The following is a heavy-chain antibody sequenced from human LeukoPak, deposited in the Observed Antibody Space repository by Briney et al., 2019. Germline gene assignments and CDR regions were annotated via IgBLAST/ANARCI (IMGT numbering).Heavy chain of an antibody. D-gene: IGHD5-12*01. CDR2: ISGSGDIT. CDR1: GFTFSSYA. J-gene: IGHJ4*02. V-gene: IGHV3-23*01. CDR3: AREGYSGYDANYFDY. Sequence: PGGSLRLSCAASGFTFSSYAMSWVRQAPGKGLEWVSVISGSGDITYYADSVKGRFTISRDNAKNSLYLQMNSLRAEDTAVYYCAREGYSGYDANYFDYWGQGTLVTVSS.